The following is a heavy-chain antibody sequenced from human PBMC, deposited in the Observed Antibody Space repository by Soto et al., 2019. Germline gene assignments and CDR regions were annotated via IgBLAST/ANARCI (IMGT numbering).Heavy chain of an antibody. J-gene: IGHJ5*02. CDR2: INPTGST. CDR1: GGSFIGYY. CDR3: ARANGLRLGELSWGGPNWFDP. D-gene: IGHD3-16*02. Sequence: QVRLQQWGAGLLKPSETLSLTCAVYGGSFIGYYWSWIRQPPGKGLEWIGEINPTGSTNYNPSLKSRVTILIDTSTNQFSLKLSSVTDADTAMYYCARANGLRLGELSWGGPNWFDPWGQGTLVTVSS. V-gene: IGHV4-34*01.